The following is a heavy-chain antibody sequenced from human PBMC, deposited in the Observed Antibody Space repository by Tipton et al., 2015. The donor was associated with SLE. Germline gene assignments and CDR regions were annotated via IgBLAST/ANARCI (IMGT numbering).Heavy chain of an antibody. CDR3: ARGGSYHSYAMDV. CDR1: GYTFTSYG. D-gene: IGHD2-15*01. J-gene: IGHJ6*02. CDR2: ISAYSGKT. Sequence: QSGPEVKKPGASVKVSCRASGYTFTSYGISWVRQAPGQGLEWMGRISAYSGKTNYAQKLQGRVNLTTDTSTSTAYMELRSLISDDTAVYYCARGGSYHSYAMDVWGQGTTVTVSS. V-gene: IGHV1-18*01.